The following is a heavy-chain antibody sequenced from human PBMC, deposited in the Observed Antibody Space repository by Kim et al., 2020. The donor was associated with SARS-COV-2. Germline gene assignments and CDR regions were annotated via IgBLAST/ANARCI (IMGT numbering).Heavy chain of an antibody. D-gene: IGHD5-12*01. CDR1: GFTFSSYA. CDR2: ISSNGGST. CDR3: ARVSRWLQQDHFDY. J-gene: IGHJ4*02. V-gene: IGHV3-64*01. Sequence: GGSLRLSCAASGFTFSSYAMHWVRQAPGKGLEYVSAISSNGGSTYYANSVKGRFTISRDNSKNTLYLQMGSLRAEDMAVYYCARVSRWLQQDHFDYWGQG.